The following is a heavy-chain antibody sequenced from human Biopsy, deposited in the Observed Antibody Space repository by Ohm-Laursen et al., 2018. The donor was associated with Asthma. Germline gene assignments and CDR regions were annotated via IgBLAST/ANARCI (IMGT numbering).Heavy chain of an antibody. D-gene: IGHD3-22*01. CDR2: ISWNSATI. J-gene: IGHJ4*02. CDR3: AKVRSDWVITESFDY. Sequence: SLRLSCTASGFKFDEYTMHWVRQAPGKCLEWVSGISWNSATIGYADSVEGRFTISRDNAKNSVFLHMDSLRPEDTAFYYCAKVRSDWVITESFDYWGQGVPVTVSS. CDR1: GFKFDEYT. V-gene: IGHV3-9*01.